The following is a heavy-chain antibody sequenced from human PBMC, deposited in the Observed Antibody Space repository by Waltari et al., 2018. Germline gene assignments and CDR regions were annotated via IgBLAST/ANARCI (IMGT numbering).Heavy chain of an antibody. CDR1: GYTFTSYN. CDR2: RNPNSGNT. J-gene: IGHJ6*03. D-gene: IGHD5-12*01. V-gene: IGHV1-8*01. CDR3: ARGRLSLGYYYYMDV. Sequence: QVQLVQSGAEVKKPGASVKVSCKASGYTFTSYNINWVRQATGQGLEWMGGRNPNSGNTGYAQKFQGRVTMTRNTSISTAYMELSSLRSEDTAVYYCARGRLSLGYYYYMDVWGKGTTVTVSS.